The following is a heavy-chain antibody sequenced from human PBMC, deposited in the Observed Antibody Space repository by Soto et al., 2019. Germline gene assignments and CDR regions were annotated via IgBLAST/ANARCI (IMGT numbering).Heavy chain of an antibody. CDR1: GFTFSDYY. CDR3: AAPSGQLRELSYYDGMDV. Sequence: QVQLVESGGGLVKPGGSLRLSCAASGFTFSDYYMSWIRQAPGKGLEWVSYISSSGSTIYYADSVKGRFTISRENAKNSLYLQMNSLRAEDTAVYYCAAPSGQLRELSYYDGMDVWGQGTTVTVSS. J-gene: IGHJ6*02. V-gene: IGHV3-11*01. D-gene: IGHD4-17*01. CDR2: ISSSGSTI.